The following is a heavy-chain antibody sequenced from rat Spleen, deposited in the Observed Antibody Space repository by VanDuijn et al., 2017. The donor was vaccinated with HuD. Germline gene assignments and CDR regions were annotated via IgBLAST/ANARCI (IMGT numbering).Heavy chain of an antibody. D-gene: IGHD1-4*01. V-gene: IGHV5-22*01. CDR3: ARPGITSYVMHA. CDR2: VSYEGSGT. J-gene: IGHJ4*01. Sequence: EVQLVESGGGLVQPGRSLKLSCAASGFTLSDYYMAWVSKAQKKGLEWVASVSYEGSGTYYGDSVKGRFTISRDNAKSTLYLQMNSLRSEDTATYFCARPGITSYVMHAWGQGVSVTVSS. CDR1: GFTLSDYY.